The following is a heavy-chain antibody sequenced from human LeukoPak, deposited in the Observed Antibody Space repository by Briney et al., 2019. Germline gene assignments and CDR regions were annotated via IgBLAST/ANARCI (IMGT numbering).Heavy chain of an antibody. CDR2: VTGSGSAT. J-gene: IGHJ5*02. D-gene: IGHD2-2*01. CDR3: AKEPYCSSTSCYYNWFDP. V-gene: IGHV3-23*01. Sequence: GGSLRLSCAASGFTFSSYAMSWVRQAPGKGLEWVSAVTGSGSATDYADSVKGRFIISRDNSKNTLYLQMHSLRAEDTAVYYCAKEPYCSSTSCYYNWFDPWGQGTLVTVSS. CDR1: GFTFSSYA.